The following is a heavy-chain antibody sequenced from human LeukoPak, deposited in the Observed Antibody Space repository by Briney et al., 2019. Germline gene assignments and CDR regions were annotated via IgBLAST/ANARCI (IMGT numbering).Heavy chain of an antibody. J-gene: IGHJ3*02. Sequence: SETLSLTCTVSGGSISSYYWRWIRQPPGKGLEWIGYIYYSGSTNYNPSLKSRVTISVDTSKNQFSLKLSSVTAADTAVYYCARDYYDSSGFGAFHIWGQGTMVTVSS. D-gene: IGHD3-22*01. CDR3: ARDYYDSSGFGAFHI. V-gene: IGHV4-59*12. CDR2: IYYSGST. CDR1: GGSISSYY.